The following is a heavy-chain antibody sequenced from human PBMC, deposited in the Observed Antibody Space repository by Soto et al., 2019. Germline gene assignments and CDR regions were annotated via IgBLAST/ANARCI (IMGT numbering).Heavy chain of an antibody. J-gene: IGHJ6*02. D-gene: IGHD6-13*01. Sequence: ASVKVSCKASGYTFTSYYMHWVRQAPGQGLEWMGIINPSGGSTSYAQKFQGRVTMTRDTSTSTVYMELSSLGSEDTAVYYCARSMNSNRYGMDVWGQGTTVTVSS. CDR2: INPSGGST. V-gene: IGHV1-46*01. CDR1: GYTFTSYY. CDR3: ARSMNSNRYGMDV.